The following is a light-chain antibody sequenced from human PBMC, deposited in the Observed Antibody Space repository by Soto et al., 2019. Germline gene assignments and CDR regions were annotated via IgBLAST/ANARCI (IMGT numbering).Light chain of an antibody. CDR1: QSVSSSY. J-gene: IGKJ2*01. V-gene: IGKV3-20*01. Sequence: EIVLTQSPGTLSLSPGERATLYCRASQSVSSSYLAWYQHKPGQAPRLLIYGASSRATGIPDRFSGSGSGTDFTLTISRLEPEDFEVYYCQQYGSSPHTFGQGTKLEIK. CDR3: QQYGSSPHT. CDR2: GAS.